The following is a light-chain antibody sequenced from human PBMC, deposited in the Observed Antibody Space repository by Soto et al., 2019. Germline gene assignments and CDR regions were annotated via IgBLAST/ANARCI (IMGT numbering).Light chain of an antibody. CDR1: QSLLHSNGYNY. V-gene: IGKV2-28*01. CDR3: MQSLQTPPT. Sequence: DVVMTQSPLSLPVTPGEPASISCRSSQSLLHSNGYNYLDWYLQKPGQSPQLLIYLGSNRASGVPDRFSGSGSGTDFTLKISRVQTEDVGVYYCMQSLQTPPTFGHGTKVEI. CDR2: LGS. J-gene: IGKJ1*01.